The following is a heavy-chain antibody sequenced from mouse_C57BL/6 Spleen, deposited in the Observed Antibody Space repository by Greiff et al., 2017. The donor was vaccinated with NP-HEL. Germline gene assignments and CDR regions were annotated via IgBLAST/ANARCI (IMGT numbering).Heavy chain of an antibody. V-gene: IGHV1-50*01. J-gene: IGHJ2*01. D-gene: IGHD1-1*01. CDR2: IDPSDSYT. CDR1: GYTFTSYW. Sequence: QVQLQQPGAELVKPGASVKLSCKASGYTFTSYWMQWVKQRPGQGLEWIGEIDPSDSYTNYNQKFKGKATLTVDTSSSTAYMQLSSLTSEDFAVYYCATITTVVATSFDYWGQGTTLTVSS. CDR3: ATITTVVATSFDY.